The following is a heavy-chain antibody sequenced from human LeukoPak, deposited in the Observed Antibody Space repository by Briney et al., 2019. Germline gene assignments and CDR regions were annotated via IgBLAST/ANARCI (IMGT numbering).Heavy chain of an antibody. CDR1: GSYW. V-gene: IGHV3-74*01. CDR2: INSDGSYT. CDR3: ARICSTTDCLISA. D-gene: IGHD2-2*01. J-gene: IGHJ4*02. Sequence: GKSLRLSCAASGSYWMHWVRQAPGRGLVWVSRINSDGSYTSYADFVKGRFTISRDNAKNTVYLQMSSLRAEDTAVYYCARICSTTDCLISAWGQGTLVTVSS.